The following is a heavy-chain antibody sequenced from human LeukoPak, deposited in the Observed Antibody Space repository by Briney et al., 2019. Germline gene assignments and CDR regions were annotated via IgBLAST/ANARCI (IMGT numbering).Heavy chain of an antibody. J-gene: IGHJ4*02. Sequence: PSETLSLTCTVSGGSISSGSYYWSWIRQPAGKGLEWIGRIYTSGSTNYNPSLKSRVTISVDTSKNQFSLKLSSVTAADTAVYYCARVTSPAGDFRSGPLDYWGQGTLVTVSS. CDR2: IYTSGST. CDR1: GGSISSGSYY. V-gene: IGHV4-61*02. D-gene: IGHD3-3*01. CDR3: ARVTSPAGDFRSGPLDY.